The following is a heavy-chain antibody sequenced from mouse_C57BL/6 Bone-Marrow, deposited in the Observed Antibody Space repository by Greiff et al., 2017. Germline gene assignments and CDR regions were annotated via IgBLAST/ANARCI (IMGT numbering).Heavy chain of an antibody. J-gene: IGHJ3*01. CDR3: ARGGWLLPWFAY. V-gene: IGHV1-4*01. D-gene: IGHD2-3*01. Sequence: VQLQQSGAELARPGASVTMSCKASGYTFTSYTMHWVKQRPGQGLEWIGYINPSSGYTKYNQKFKDKATLTADKSSSTAYMQLSSLTSEDSAVYYCARGGWLLPWFAYWGQGTLVTVSA. CDR1: GYTFTSYT. CDR2: INPSSGYT.